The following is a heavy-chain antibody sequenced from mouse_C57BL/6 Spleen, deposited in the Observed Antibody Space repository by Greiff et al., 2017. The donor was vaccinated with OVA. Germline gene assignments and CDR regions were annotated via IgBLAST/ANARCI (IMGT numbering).Heavy chain of an antibody. D-gene: IGHD3-2*02. V-gene: IGHV1-80*01. CDR2: IYPGDGDT. CDR3: AKDSSGYSYFDY. J-gene: IGHJ2*01. Sequence: VQLVESGAELVKPGASVKISCKASGYAFSSYWMNWVKQRPGKGLEWIGQIYPGDGDTNYNGKFKGKATLTAAKSSSTAYMQLSSLTSEDSAVYFCAKDSSGYSYFDYWGQGTTLTVSS. CDR1: GYAFSSYW.